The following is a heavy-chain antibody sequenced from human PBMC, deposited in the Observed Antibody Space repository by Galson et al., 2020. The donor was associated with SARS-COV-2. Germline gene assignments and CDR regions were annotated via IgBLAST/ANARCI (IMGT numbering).Heavy chain of an antibody. J-gene: IGHJ6*02. CDR3: ARERDIAARNGVTDYYYGMDV. V-gene: IGHV3-7*03. CDR1: GFTFSSYW. CDR2: IKQDGSEK. D-gene: IGHD6-13*01. Sequence: GGSLRLSCAASGFTFSSYWMSWVRQAPGKGLEWVANIKQDGSEKYYVDSVKGRFTISRDNAKNSLYLQMNSLRAEDTAVYYCARERDIAARNGVTDYYYGMDVWGQGTTVTVAS.